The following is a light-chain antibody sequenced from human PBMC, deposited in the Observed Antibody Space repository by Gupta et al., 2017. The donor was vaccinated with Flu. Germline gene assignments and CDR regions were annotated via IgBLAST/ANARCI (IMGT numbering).Light chain of an antibody. Sequence: PGTLSVPPGERATLSCRASQSVKSNLAWYQQKPCQAPRLLIYEASTRATGLPARFSGSGSGTEFTLTISSLQSEDFAVYYGQQYDRWPGTFGQGTKVEIK. CDR1: QSVKSN. V-gene: IGKV3-15*01. CDR3: QQYDRWPGT. J-gene: IGKJ1*01. CDR2: EAS.